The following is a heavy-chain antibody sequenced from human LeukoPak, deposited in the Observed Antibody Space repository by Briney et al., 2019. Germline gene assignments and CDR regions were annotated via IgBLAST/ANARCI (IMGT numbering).Heavy chain of an antibody. Sequence: GSLRLSCAGSGVPFSTCNMNWVRQAPGKGLEWVSYISSTSSTKDYADSVKGRFTISRDNAKNSLYLQMNSLRAEDTAVYYCTRSLGGWDFDYWGQGTLVTVSS. D-gene: IGHD6-19*01. CDR1: GVPFSTCN. V-gene: IGHV3-48*01. CDR2: ISSTSSTK. J-gene: IGHJ4*02. CDR3: TRSLGGWDFDY.